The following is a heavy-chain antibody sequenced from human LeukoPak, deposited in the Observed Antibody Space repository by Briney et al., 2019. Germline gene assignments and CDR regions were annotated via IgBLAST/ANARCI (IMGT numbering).Heavy chain of an antibody. J-gene: IGHJ6*03. V-gene: IGHV4-4*07. Sequence: SETLSLTCTVSGGSISSYYWSWVRQPAGKGLEWSGRLYTSGSTNYNPSLKSRVTMSVDTSKTQFSLKLSSVTAADTAVYYCARLYGSGSYYMDVWGKGTTVTISS. CDR1: GGSISSYY. CDR3: ARLYGSGSYYMDV. CDR2: LYTSGST. D-gene: IGHD3-10*01.